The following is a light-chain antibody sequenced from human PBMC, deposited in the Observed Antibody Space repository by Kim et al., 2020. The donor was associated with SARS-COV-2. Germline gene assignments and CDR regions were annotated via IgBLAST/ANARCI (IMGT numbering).Light chain of an antibody. Sequence: QSALTQPASVSGSPGQSITISCTGTSSDVGGYNYDSWYQQHPGKAPKLMIYDVSKRPSGVSNRFSGSKSGNTASLTISGLQAEDEADYYCSSYTSSSTRVFGGGNQLTVL. CDR1: SSDVGGYNY. CDR2: DVS. CDR3: SSYTSSSTRV. J-gene: IGLJ3*02. V-gene: IGLV2-14*01.